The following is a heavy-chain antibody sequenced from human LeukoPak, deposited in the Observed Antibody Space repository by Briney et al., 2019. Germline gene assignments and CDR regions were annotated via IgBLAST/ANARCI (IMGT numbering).Heavy chain of an antibody. CDR2: ISAYNGNT. D-gene: IGHD2-2*01. J-gene: IGHJ6*03. CDR3: ARLQAQYCSSTSCYLGGDLYYYYYMDV. V-gene: IGHV1-18*01. Sequence: ASVKVSCKASGYTFTSYGISWVRQAPGQGLEWMGWISAYNGNTNYAQKLQGRVTMTTDTSTSTAYMELRSLRSDDTVVYYCARLQAQYCSSTSCYLGGDLYYYYYMDVWGKGTTVTVSS. CDR1: GYTFTSYG.